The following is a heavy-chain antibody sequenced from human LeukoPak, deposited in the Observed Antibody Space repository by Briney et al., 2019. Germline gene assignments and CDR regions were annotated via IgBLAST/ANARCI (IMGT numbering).Heavy chain of an antibody. CDR3: ARDREGSSWYDY. J-gene: IGHJ4*02. Sequence: GGSLRLSCAASGFTVSSNYMSWVRQAPGKGLEWVAHIKQDGSEKYYVDSVTGRFIISRDNTKNSLYLQMNSLRVEDMAVYYCARDREGSSWYDYWGPGTLVTVSS. V-gene: IGHV3-7*04. CDR1: GFTVSSNY. CDR2: IKQDGSEK. D-gene: IGHD6-13*01.